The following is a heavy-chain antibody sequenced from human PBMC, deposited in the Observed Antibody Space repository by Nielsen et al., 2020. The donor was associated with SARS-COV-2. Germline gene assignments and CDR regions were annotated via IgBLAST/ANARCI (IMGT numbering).Heavy chain of an antibody. Sequence: SVKVSCKASGFTFTSSAMQWVRQARGQRLEWIGWIVVGSGNTNYAQKFQERVTITRDMSTSTAYMELSSLRSEDTAVYYCAADYTAADFENHYYYYYGMDVWGQGTTVTVSS. CDR1: GFTFTSSA. J-gene: IGHJ6*02. CDR3: AADYTAADFENHYYYYYGMDV. CDR2: IVVGSGNT. D-gene: IGHD1-14*01. V-gene: IGHV1-58*02.